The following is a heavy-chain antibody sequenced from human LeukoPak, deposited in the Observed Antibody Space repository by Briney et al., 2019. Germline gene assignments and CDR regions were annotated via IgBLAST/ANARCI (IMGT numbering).Heavy chain of an antibody. CDR3: ARDLSWTPRIAAPNNWFDP. CDR2: IKQDGSEK. V-gene: IGHV3-7*01. D-gene: IGHD6-13*01. Sequence: GGSLRLSCAASGFTFSSYWMSWVRQAPGKGLEWVANIKQDGSEKYYVDSVKGRFTISRDNAKNSLYLQMNSLRAEDTAVYYCARDLSWTPRIAAPNNWFDPWGQGTLVTVSS. CDR1: GFTFSSYW. J-gene: IGHJ5*02.